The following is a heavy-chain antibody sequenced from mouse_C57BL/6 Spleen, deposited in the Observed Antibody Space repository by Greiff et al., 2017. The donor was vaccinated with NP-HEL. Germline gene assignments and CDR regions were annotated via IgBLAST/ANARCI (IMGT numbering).Heavy chain of an antibody. Sequence: EVKVVESGGGLVKPGGSLKLSCAASGFTFSSYAMSWVRQTPEKRLEWVATISDGGSYTYYPDNVKGRFTISRDNAKNNLYLQMSHLKSEDTAMYYCAREDDYDGIDYWGQGTTLTVSS. CDR1: GFTFSSYA. CDR2: ISDGGSYT. D-gene: IGHD2-4*01. CDR3: AREDDYDGIDY. J-gene: IGHJ2*01. V-gene: IGHV5-4*01.